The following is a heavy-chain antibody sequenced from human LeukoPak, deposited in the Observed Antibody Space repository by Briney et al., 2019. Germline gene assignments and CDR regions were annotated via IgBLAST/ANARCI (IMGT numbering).Heavy chain of an antibody. J-gene: IGHJ4*02. CDR2: ISGGGGST. CDR1: GFTFSNYA. D-gene: IGHD3-10*01. Sequence: GGPLRLSCAASGFTFSNYAMSWVRRAPGKGLEWVSAISGGGGSTYYADSVKGRFTISRDNSKNSLYLQMNSLRAEDTAVYYCARAYGSGSPDFDYWGQGTLVTVSS. CDR3: ARAYGSGSPDFDY. V-gene: IGHV3-23*01.